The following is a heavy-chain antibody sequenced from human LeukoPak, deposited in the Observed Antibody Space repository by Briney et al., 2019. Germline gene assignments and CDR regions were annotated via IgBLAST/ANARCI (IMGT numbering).Heavy chain of an antibody. CDR3: AREERGLAIDY. CDR1: GFIFSNYA. Sequence: PGGSLRLPCAASGFIFSNYAMHWVRQAPGKGLEYVSAISASDGSTYYASSVKGRFTISRDNSKSILYLQMGSLRDEDMAVYYCAREERGLAIDYWGQGTLVTVSS. V-gene: IGHV3-64*01. J-gene: IGHJ4*02. D-gene: IGHD5-12*01. CDR2: ISASDGST.